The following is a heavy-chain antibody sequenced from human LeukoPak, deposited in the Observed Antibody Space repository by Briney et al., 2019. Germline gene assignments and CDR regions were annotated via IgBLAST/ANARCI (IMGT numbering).Heavy chain of an antibody. CDR2: IYPGDSDT. CDR1: GYRFTSYW. J-gene: IGHJ4*02. CDR3: ARQPVYDILTGYYSDY. V-gene: IGHV5-51*01. D-gene: IGHD3-9*01. Sequence: GESLKISCKGSGYRFTSYWIGWVRQMPGKGLEWMGIIYPGDSDTRYSPSFQGQVTISADKSISTAYLQWSSLKASDTAMYYCARQPVYDILTGYYSDYWGQGTLVTVSS.